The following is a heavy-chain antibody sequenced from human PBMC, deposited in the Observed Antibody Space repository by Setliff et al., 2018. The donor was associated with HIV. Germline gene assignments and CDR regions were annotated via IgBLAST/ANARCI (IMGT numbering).Heavy chain of an antibody. V-gene: IGHV3-11*05. D-gene: IGHD2-8*01. CDR1: GFTVSTNY. CDR3: ARDEFPYARDV. CDR2: ISPDGTKT. J-gene: IGHJ4*02. Sequence: GGSLRLSCAASGFTVSTNYMSWVRQAPGKGLEWVSYISPDGTKTNHADSVKGRCTTSRDNSKNMFYLQMHNVRSEDTGFYYCARDEFPYARDVWGTGTLVTVSS.